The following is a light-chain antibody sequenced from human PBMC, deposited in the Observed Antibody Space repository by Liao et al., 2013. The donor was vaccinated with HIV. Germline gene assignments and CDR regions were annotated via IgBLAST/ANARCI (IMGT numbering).Light chain of an antibody. V-gene: IGLV3-1*01. Sequence: SYEVSQPTAVSVSPGQTATITCSGDRLGEKYVSWYQQKPGQSPVLVIYQVHKRPSGVPERFSGSSSGNTATLTISGTQAMDEADYYCQAWDSGTAVFGGGTKLTVL. CDR1: RLGEKY. CDR2: QVH. CDR3: QAWDSGTAV. J-gene: IGLJ3*02.